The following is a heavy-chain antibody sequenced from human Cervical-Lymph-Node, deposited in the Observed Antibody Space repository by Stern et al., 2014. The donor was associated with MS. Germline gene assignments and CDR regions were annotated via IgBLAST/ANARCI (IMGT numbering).Heavy chain of an antibody. CDR3: ARAHYSSSWYGEGDY. CDR2: ISAYNGNT. CDR1: GYTFTSYG. Sequence: QMQLVQSGAEVKKPGASGKVSCKASGYTFTSYGISWVRQAPGQGLEWMGWISAYNGNTTYAQKLQGRVTMTTDTSTSTAYMELRSLRSDDTAVYYCARAHYSSSWYGEGDYWGQGTLVTVSS. V-gene: IGHV1-18*01. D-gene: IGHD6-13*01. J-gene: IGHJ4*02.